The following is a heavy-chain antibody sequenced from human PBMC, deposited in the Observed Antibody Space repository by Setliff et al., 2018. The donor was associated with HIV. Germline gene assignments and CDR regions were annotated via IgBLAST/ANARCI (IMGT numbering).Heavy chain of an antibody. V-gene: IGHV4-59*11. J-gene: IGHJ4*02. CDR3: ARTKFGSYSDY. CDR1: GGSINDQY. Sequence: LSLTCTVPGGSINDQYFSWIRQPPGKGPEWVGNVDYSGGTNYNPSLKSRVTISLDTSKTQFSLKLSSVTAADTAVYYCARTKFGSYSDYWGQGTLVTVSS. D-gene: IGHD3-10*01. CDR2: VDYSGGT.